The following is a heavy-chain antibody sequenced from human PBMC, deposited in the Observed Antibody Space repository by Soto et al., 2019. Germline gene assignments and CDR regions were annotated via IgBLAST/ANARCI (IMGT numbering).Heavy chain of an antibody. D-gene: IGHD5-12*01. J-gene: IGHJ4*02. CDR1: GGSISSSSYY. CDR2: IYYSGST. Sequence: SETLSLTCTVSGGSISSSSYYWGWIRQPPGKGLERIGSIYYSGSTYYNPSLKSRVTISVDTSKNQFSLKLSSVTAADTAVYYCANLPGGYANGGYWGQGTLVTVSS. V-gene: IGHV4-39*01. CDR3: ANLPGGYANGGY.